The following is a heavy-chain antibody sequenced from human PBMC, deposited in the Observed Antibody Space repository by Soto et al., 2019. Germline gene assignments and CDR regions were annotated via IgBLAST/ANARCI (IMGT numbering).Heavy chain of an antibody. CDR1: GYTFSSYD. Sequence: GASVKVSCKASGYTFSSYDLNRVRQATGQGLEWIGWMSPNSGNTGYAQKFQGRVTMTTNAAMSTAYMELSSLTSEDTAVYYCARDYGGSSGWFDPWGQGTLVTVSS. D-gene: IGHD4-17*01. V-gene: IGHV1-8*01. CDR2: MSPNSGNT. J-gene: IGHJ5*02. CDR3: ARDYGGSSGWFDP.